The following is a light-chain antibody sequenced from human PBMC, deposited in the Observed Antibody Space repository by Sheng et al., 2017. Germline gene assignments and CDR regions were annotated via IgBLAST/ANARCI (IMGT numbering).Light chain of an antibody. CDR3: QSYDSSLSGWV. Sequence: QSLLTQPPSVSGAPGQRVTISCTWTGSRIGARFDVHWYQQLPGTAPKLLIYGNSNRPSGVPDRFSGSKSGTSASLAITGLQAEDEADYYCQSYDSSLSGWVFGGGTKLTVL. CDR1: GSRIGARFD. J-gene: IGLJ3*02. V-gene: IGLV1-40*01. CDR2: GNS.